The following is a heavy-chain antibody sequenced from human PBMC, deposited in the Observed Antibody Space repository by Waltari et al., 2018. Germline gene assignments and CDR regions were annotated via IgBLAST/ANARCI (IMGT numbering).Heavy chain of an antibody. J-gene: IGHJ3*02. V-gene: IGHV1-3*01. D-gene: IGHD3-3*01. Sequence: QVQLVQSGAEVEKPGASVKVSCKASGYTFTSYAMHWVRQAPGQRLEWMGWINAGNGNTKYSQKFQGRVTITRDTSASTADMELSSLRSEDTAVYYCAIKYDHDAFDIWGQGTMVTVSS. CDR1: GYTFTSYA. CDR3: AIKYDHDAFDI. CDR2: INAGNGNT.